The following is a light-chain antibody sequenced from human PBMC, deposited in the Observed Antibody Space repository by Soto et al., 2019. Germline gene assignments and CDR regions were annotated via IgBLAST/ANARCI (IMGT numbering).Light chain of an antibody. J-gene: IGKJ2*01. CDR1: QSVSGNY. CDR3: QQYGSSPPYT. Sequence: EIVLTQSPGILSLSPGERATLSCRASQSVSGNYLAWYQQKPGQSPRLLIYGSADRATGIPDRFSGSVSGRDFTLTISRVEPEDFAVYYCQQYGSSPPYTFGQGTKVEIK. CDR2: GSA. V-gene: IGKV3-20*01.